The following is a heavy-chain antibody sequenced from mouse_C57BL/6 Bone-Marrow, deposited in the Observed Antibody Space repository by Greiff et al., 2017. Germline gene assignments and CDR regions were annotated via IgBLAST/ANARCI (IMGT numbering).Heavy chain of an antibody. D-gene: IGHD2-2*01. CDR3: ARKRNTGYDYYAMDY. CDR2: IYSGNGYT. CDR1: GYTFTSYG. Sequence: EVQLQQSGAELVRPGSSVKMSCKTSGYTFTSYGLNWVKQRPGQGLEWIGYIYSGNGYTEYNEKFNGKATLTSDTSSSTAYMQLSSLTSEDSAIYFGARKRNTGYDYYAMDYWGQGTSVTVSS. V-gene: IGHV1-58*01. J-gene: IGHJ4*01.